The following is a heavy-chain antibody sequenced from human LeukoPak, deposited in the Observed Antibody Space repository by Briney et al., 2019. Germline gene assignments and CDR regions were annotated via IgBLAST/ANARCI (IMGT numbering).Heavy chain of an antibody. Sequence: PGGSLRLSCAASGFTFSSYSMNWVRQAPGKGLEWVSYISSSSSTIYYADSVKGRFTISRDNAKNSLYLQMNSLRAEDTAVYYCARTFSDTSGYIDYWGQGTLVTVSS. V-gene: IGHV3-48*04. CDR3: ARTFSDTSGYIDY. J-gene: IGHJ4*02. CDR1: GFTFSSYS. CDR2: ISSSSSTI. D-gene: IGHD3-22*01.